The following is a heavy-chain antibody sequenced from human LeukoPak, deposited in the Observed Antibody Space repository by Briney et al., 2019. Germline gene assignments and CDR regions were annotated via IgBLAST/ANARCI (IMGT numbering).Heavy chain of an antibody. Sequence: GGSLRLSCAASGFTFSSYAMHWVRQAPGKGLEWVAVISYDGSNKYYADSVKGRFTISRDNSKNTLYLQMNSLRAEDTAVYYCAREADRYYYDSSGYSYIDYWGQGTLVTVSS. D-gene: IGHD3-22*01. CDR3: AREADRYYYDSSGYSYIDY. V-gene: IGHV3-30-3*01. J-gene: IGHJ4*02. CDR2: ISYDGSNK. CDR1: GFTFSSYA.